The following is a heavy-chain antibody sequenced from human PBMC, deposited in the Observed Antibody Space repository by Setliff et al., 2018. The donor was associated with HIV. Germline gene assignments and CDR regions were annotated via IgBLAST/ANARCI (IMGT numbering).Heavy chain of an antibody. D-gene: IGHD3-10*01. Sequence: AGGSLRLSCAASGFAFSSSEMNWVRQAPGKGLEWVSYISSSGSSIYYGDSGKGRFTISRDNAKNSLYLQMNSLRAEDTAVYFCASTGLLLPRFGASYYYYGMDVWGQGTTVTVSS. J-gene: IGHJ6*02. CDR1: GFAFSSSE. CDR2: ISSSGSSI. V-gene: IGHV3-48*03. CDR3: ASTGLLLPRFGASYYYYGMDV.